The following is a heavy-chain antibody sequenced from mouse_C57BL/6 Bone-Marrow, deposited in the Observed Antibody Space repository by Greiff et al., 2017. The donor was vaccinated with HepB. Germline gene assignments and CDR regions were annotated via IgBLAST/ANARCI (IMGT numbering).Heavy chain of an antibody. Sequence: QVQLKQSGAELVKPGASVKISCKASGYAFSSYWMNWVKQRPGTGLEWIGQIYPGDGDTNYNGKFKGKATLTADKSSSTAYMQLSSLTSEDSAVYFCARGGTGFYAMDYWGQGTSVTVSS. J-gene: IGHJ4*01. CDR2: IYPGDGDT. CDR3: ARGGTGFYAMDY. V-gene: IGHV1-80*01. D-gene: IGHD4-1*01. CDR1: GYAFSSYW.